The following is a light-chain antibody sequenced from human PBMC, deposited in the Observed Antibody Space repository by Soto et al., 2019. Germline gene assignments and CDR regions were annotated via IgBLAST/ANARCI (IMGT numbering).Light chain of an antibody. Sequence: DFVMTQSPDSLPVSLGERATINCKSSQSVLSNNNNYFAWFQQKPGQPPRLFIYWASTRGSGVPDRFSGSGSGTDFTLTISNVEAEDVAIYYCQQYHSAPITFGQGTRLEIK. J-gene: IGKJ5*01. CDR3: QQYHSAPIT. V-gene: IGKV4-1*01. CDR2: WAS. CDR1: QSVLSNNNNY.